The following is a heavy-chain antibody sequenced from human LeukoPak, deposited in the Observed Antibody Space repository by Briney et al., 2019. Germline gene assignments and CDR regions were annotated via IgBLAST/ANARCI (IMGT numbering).Heavy chain of an antibody. CDR2: ITASAGGT. CDR1: GFTFSNYA. D-gene: IGHD6-13*01. V-gene: IGHV3-23*01. J-gene: IGHJ5*02. Sequence: GESLRLSCAASGFTFSNYAMSWVRQAPGKGLEWVSAITASAGGTYYADSVKGRFTISRDNSKSTLSLQMNSLRAEDTAVYYCAKDSQPAAGPTEFDPWGQGTLVTVSS. CDR3: AKDSQPAAGPTEFDP.